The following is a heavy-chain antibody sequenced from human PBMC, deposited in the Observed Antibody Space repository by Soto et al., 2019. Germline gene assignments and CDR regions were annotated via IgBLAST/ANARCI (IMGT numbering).Heavy chain of an antibody. CDR1: GFTFSSYG. D-gene: IGHD5-18*01. J-gene: IGHJ4*02. V-gene: IGHV3-30*18. CDR2: ISYDGSNK. Sequence: GGSLRLSCAASGFTFSSYGMHWVRQAPGKGLEWVAVISYDGSNKYYADSVKGRFTISRDNSKNTLYLQMNSLRAEDTAVYYCAKDPFGYGLDYWGQGTLVTVSS. CDR3: AKDPFGYGLDY.